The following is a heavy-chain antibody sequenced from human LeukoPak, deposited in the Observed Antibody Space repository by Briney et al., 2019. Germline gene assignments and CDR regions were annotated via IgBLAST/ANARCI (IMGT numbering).Heavy chain of an antibody. J-gene: IGHJ4*02. CDR1: GYTFTSYG. D-gene: IGHD7-27*01. CDR3: ASDVTNTGDLDY. V-gene: IGHV1-18*01. CDR2: ISAYNGNT. Sequence: ASVKVSCKASGYTFTSYGISWVRQAPGQGLEWMGWISAYNGNTNYAQKLQGRVTMTTDTSTSTAYMELRSLRSDDTAVYYCASDVTNTGDLDYWGQGTLVTVSS.